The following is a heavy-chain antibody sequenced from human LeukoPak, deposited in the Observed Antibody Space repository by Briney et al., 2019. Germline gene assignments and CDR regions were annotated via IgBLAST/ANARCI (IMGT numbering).Heavy chain of an antibody. V-gene: IGHV4-59*01. CDR2: IYYSGRT. J-gene: IGHJ4*02. CDR3: ARDPGSSGYYD. CDR1: GCSISSYY. Sequence: NPSETLSLTCTVSGCSISSYYWSWIRQPPGQGLEGFGNIYYSGRTNYHPPLKSRITTTVDTSKNQFSLKLSSVTAADTAVYYCARDPGSSGYYDWGQGTLVTVSS. D-gene: IGHD3-22*01.